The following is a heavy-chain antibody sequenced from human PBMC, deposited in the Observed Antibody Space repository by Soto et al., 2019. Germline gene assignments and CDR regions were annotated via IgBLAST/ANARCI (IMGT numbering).Heavy chain of an antibody. CDR3: ARGLRSEVEWNWFDH. D-gene: IGHD1-1*01. V-gene: IGHV1-18*04. Sequence: ASVKVSCKATGYIFNIYGITWVRQAPGQGLEWMGWTSAHNGNTNYAQKVQDRLTMITDTSTSTAYMELRSLTPDDTAVYYCARGLRSEVEWNWFDHWGQGTLVTVSS. J-gene: IGHJ5*02. CDR2: TSAHNGNT. CDR1: GYIFNIYG.